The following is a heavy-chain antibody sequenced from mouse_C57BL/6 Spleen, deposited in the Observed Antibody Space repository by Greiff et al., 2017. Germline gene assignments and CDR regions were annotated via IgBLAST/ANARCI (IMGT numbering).Heavy chain of an antibody. CDR2: IHPNSGST. Sequence: VQLQQPGAELVKPGASVKLSCKASGYTFTSYWMHWVKQRPGQGLEWIGMIHPNSGSTNYNEKFKSKATLTVDKSSSTAYMQLSSLTSEDSAVYCCARTRSGSYYFDYWGQGTTLTVSS. CDR1: GYTFTSYW. CDR3: ARTRSGSYYFDY. V-gene: IGHV1-64*01. J-gene: IGHJ2*01.